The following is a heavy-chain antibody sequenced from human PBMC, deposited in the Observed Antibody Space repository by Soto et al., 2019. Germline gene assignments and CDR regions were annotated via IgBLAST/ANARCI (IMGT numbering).Heavy chain of an antibody. J-gene: IGHJ4*02. D-gene: IGHD5-18*01. CDR3: ARDDNGYIV. CDR1: GGSVTSGGYL. V-gene: IGHV4-31*03. CDR2: IYYTGRT. Sequence: QVQLQESGPGLVKPSQTLSLSCTVSGGSVTSGGYLWTWIRQSPGKGLEWIGYIYYTGRTYHKPSLGGRVTISTDTSNNQFALNLSSETAADTAVYYCARDDNGYIVWGQGTLVTVSS.